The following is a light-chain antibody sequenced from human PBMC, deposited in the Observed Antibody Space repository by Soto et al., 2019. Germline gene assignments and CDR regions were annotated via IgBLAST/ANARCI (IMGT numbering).Light chain of an antibody. CDR3: QQFSA. Sequence: EMVLTQSPGTLSLSPGERATLSCRASQSVSSNYLAWYQQKPGQAPRLLIYGVFSRATGIPDRFSGSGSGTDFTLTISRLEHEDFAVYYCQQFSAFGQGTKVEIK. CDR2: GVF. J-gene: IGKJ1*01. V-gene: IGKV3-20*01. CDR1: QSVSSNY.